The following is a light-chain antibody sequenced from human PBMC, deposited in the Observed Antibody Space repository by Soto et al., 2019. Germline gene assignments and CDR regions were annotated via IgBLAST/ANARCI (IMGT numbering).Light chain of an antibody. CDR1: QSISSW. CDR2: DAS. V-gene: IGKV1-5*01. Sequence: DIQMTQSPSALSASVGDRVSITCRASQSISSWLAWYQQKPGKAPKLLIYDASSLESGVQSRFSGSGSGTEFTLTIRSLQPDDFATYYCKQYNSYPLTVGGGTKVDIK. CDR3: KQYNSYPLT. J-gene: IGKJ4*01.